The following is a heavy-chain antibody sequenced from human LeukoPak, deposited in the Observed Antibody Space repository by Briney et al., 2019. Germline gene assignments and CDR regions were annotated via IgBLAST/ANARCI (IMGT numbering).Heavy chain of an antibody. V-gene: IGHV3-23*03. CDR3: AKDLRDYYDSSGYYADY. Sequence: PGGSLRLSCAASGFTFSSYAMSWVRQAPGKGLEWVSVIYRGSTYYADSVKGRFTVSSDNSKNTLYLQMNSLRAGDTAVYYCAKDLRDYYDSSGYYADYWGQGTLVTVSS. CDR1: GFTFSSYA. D-gene: IGHD3-22*01. J-gene: IGHJ4*02. CDR2: IYRGST.